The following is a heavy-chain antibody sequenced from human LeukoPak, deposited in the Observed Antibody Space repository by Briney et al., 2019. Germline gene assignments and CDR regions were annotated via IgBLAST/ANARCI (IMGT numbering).Heavy chain of an antibody. J-gene: IGHJ4*02. CDR3: ARDHDYYYGSGSYYKFDY. Sequence: GASVKVSCKASGGTFSSYAISWVRQAPGQGLEWMGGIIPIFGTANYAQKFQGRVTITADESTSTAYMELSSLRSEDTAVYYCARDHDYYYGSGSYYKFDYWGQGTLVTVSS. CDR2: IIPIFGTA. D-gene: IGHD3-10*01. V-gene: IGHV1-69*13. CDR1: GGTFSSYA.